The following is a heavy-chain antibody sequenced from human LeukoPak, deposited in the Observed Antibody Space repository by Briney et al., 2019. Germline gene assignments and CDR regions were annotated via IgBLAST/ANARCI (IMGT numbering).Heavy chain of an antibody. CDR1: GGSFSGYY. J-gene: IGHJ4*02. D-gene: IGHD6-19*01. Sequence: SETLSLTCAVYGGSFSGYYWSWIRQPPGKGLEWIGEINHSGSTKYNPPLKSRVTIPVDTSKNQFSLKLSSVTAADTAVYYCARGLAVAGTILDYWGQGTLVTVSS. V-gene: IGHV4-34*01. CDR2: INHSGST. CDR3: ARGLAVAGTILDY.